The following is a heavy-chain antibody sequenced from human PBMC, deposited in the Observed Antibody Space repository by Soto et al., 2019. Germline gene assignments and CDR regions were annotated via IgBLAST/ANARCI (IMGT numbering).Heavy chain of an antibody. CDR2: IWYDGSNK. J-gene: IGHJ6*02. CDR3: ARDQRNYYYGMDV. Sequence: QVQLVESGGGVVQPGRSLRLSCAASGFTFSSYGMHWVRQAPGKGLEWVAVIWYDGSNKYYADSVKGRFTISRDNSKNTLYLQMNSLRAEDTAVYYCARDQRNYYYGMDVWGQGTTVTVSS. V-gene: IGHV3-33*01. CDR1: GFTFSSYG. D-gene: IGHD6-25*01.